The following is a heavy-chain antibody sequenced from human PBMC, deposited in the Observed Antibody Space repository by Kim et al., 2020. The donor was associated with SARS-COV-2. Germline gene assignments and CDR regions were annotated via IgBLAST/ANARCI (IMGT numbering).Heavy chain of an antibody. V-gene: IGHV1-18*01. Sequence: AQKLQGRVTMTTDTSTSTAYMGLRSLRSDDTAVYYCARSGASTPYNNFDYWGQGTLVTVSS. J-gene: IGHJ4*02. D-gene: IGHD1-1*01. CDR3: ARSGASTPYNNFDY.